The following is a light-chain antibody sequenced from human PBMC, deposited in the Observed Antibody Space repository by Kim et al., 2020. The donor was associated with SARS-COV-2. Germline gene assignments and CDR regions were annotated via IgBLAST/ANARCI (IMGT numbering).Light chain of an antibody. V-gene: IGLV3-19*02. CDR1: SLRRYY. CDR2: GEN. CDR3: NSWDISSYHPA. Sequence: SSELTQDPAVSVALGQTVRITCQGDSLRRYYPSWYQQKPGQAPVRVIYGENNRPSGIPDRFSGSRSGNTASLTIAGAEAEDEADYYCNSWDISSYHPAFGGGTQLTVL. J-gene: IGLJ3*02.